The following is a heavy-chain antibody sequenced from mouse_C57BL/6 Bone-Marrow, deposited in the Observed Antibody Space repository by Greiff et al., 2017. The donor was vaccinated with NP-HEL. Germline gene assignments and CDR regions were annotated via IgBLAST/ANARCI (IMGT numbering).Heavy chain of an antibody. D-gene: IGHD1-1*01. CDR3: ARRFTKPFAY. CDR1: GFTFSSYG. V-gene: IGHV5-6*01. J-gene: IGHJ3*01. Sequence: EVQLVESGADLVKPGASLKLSCAASGFTFSSYGMPWVRQSPDQRLEWVATISSGGSDTYYPDSVKGRFTITRDNAKNTMYLQMSSLRAEDTAMDYCARRFTKPFAYWGQGTLVTVSA. CDR2: ISSGGSDT.